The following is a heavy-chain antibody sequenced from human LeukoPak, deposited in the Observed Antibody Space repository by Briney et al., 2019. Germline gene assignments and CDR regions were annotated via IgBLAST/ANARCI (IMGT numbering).Heavy chain of an antibody. CDR1: GGTFSSYA. J-gene: IGHJ4*02. CDR3: ARVKGSSLTSDYYFDY. CDR2: IIPIFGTA. V-gene: IGHV1-69*13. Sequence: SVKVSCKASGGTFSSYAISWVRQAPGQGLEWMGGIIPIFGTANYAQKFQGRVTITADESTSTAYMELSSLRSEDTAVYYCARVKGSSLTSDYYFDYWGQGTLVTVSS. D-gene: IGHD6-13*01.